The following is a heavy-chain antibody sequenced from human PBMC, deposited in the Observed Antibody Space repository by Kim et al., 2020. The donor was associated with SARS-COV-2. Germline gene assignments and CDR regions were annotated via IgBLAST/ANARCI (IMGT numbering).Heavy chain of an antibody. V-gene: IGHV1-18*01. CDR2: ISAYNGNT. J-gene: IGHJ4*02. CDR3: ARVVSGYSYGFGAYYFDY. CDR1: GYTFTSYG. D-gene: IGHD5-18*01. Sequence: ASVKVSCKASGYTFTSYGISWVRQAPGQGLEWMGWISAYNGNTNYAQKLQGRVTMTTDTSTSTAYMELRSLRSDDTAVYYCARVVSGYSYGFGAYYFDYWGQGTLVTVSS.